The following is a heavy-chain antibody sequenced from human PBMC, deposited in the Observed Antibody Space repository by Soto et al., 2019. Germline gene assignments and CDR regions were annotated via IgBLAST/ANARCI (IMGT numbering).Heavy chain of an antibody. J-gene: IGHJ6*02. CDR2: ISGSGDST. V-gene: IGHV3-23*01. Sequence: GGSLRLSCAASGFTFSNYAMSWVRQAPGKGLEWVSTISGSGDSTSYADSVKGRFIVSRDNSKNTLYLQMNSLRAEDTAVSYCARAYCSSTSCHSYGLDVWGQGTTVTVSS. CDR3: ARAYCSSTSCHSYGLDV. CDR1: GFTFSNYA. D-gene: IGHD2-2*01.